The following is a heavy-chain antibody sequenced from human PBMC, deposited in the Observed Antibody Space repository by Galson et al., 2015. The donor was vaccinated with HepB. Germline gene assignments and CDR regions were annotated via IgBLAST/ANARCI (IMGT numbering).Heavy chain of an antibody. D-gene: IGHD6-19*01. CDR1: GYSFTSYW. Sequence: SGAEVKKPGESLKISCKGSGYSFTSYWIGWVRQMPGKGLEWMGIIYPGDSDTRYSPSFQGQVTISADKSISTAYLQWSSLKASDTAMYYCARQWLVLEVGYWYFDLWGRGTLVTVSS. CDR3: ARQWLVLEVGYWYFDL. J-gene: IGHJ2*01. V-gene: IGHV5-51*01. CDR2: IYPGDSDT.